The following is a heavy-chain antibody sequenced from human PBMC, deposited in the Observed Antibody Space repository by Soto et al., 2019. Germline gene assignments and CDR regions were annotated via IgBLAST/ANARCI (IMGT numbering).Heavy chain of an antibody. CDR1: GGSISSGAYY. Sequence: SETLSLTCTVSGGSISSGAYYWSWIRQPPGKGLEWIGYIYYSGSTYYNPSLKSRVTISVDTSKNQFSLKLSSVTAADTAVYYCARASYGVGSFVYDWFDPWGQGTLVTVSS. CDR2: IYYSGST. J-gene: IGHJ5*02. V-gene: IGHV4-30-4*01. CDR3: ARASYGVGSFVYDWFDP. D-gene: IGHD3-10*01.